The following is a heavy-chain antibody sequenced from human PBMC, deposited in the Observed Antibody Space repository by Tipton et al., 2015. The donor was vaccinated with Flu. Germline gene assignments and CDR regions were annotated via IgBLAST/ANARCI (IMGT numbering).Heavy chain of an antibody. J-gene: IGHJ3*02. Sequence: QLVQSGAEVKKPGASVKVSCEASGYTFSSYDINWVRQATGQGLEWMGWMNPNSGNSGYAQSFQGRVTMTRNTSISTAYLELSSLRSEDTAVYYCTRGSGGSGPYAFDIWGQGTMVTVSS. V-gene: IGHV1-8*01. CDR2: MNPNSGNS. CDR3: TRGSGGSGPYAFDI. D-gene: IGHD6-25*01. CDR1: GYTFSSYD.